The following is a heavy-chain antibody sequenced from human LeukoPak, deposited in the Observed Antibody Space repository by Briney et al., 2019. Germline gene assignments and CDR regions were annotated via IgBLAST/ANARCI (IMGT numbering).Heavy chain of an antibody. J-gene: IGHJ5*02. CDR2: IYYSGNT. CDR3: ARHVNPSITMVRGVIRWFDP. Sequence: KASETLSLTCTVSGGSISSSSYYWGWTRQPPGKGLEWIGSIYYSGNTFYNPSLKSRVTISVDTSKNHFSLRLSSVTAADTAVYYCARHVNPSITMVRGVIRWFDPWAREPWSPSPQ. V-gene: IGHV4-39*01. CDR1: GGSISSSSYY. D-gene: IGHD3-10*01.